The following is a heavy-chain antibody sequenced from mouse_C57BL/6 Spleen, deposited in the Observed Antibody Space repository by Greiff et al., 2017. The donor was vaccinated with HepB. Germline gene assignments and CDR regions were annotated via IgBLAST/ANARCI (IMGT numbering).Heavy chain of an antibody. J-gene: IGHJ2*01. D-gene: IGHD3-2*02. CDR1: GYTFTSYW. Sequence: VQLQQPGAELVRPGSSVKLSCKASGYTFTSYWMHWVKQRPIQGLEWIGNIDPSDSETYYNQKFKDKATLTVDKSSSTAYMQLSSLTSEDSAVYYWASSPGSSGPGFDYWGQGTTLTVSS. CDR2: IDPSDSET. V-gene: IGHV1-52*01. CDR3: ASSPGSSGPGFDY.